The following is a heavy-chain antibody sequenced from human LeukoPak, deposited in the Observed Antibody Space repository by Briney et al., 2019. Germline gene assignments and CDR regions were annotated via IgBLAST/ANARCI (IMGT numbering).Heavy chain of an antibody. V-gene: IGHV3-23*01. CDR1: GFSFSSYG. Sequence: GGSLRLSCAASGFSFSSYGMSWVRQAPGKGLEWVSSISSLSGRTYDAHSAKGRFTIPIDNAKNSLYLQMTSRTAEAPAVYYFASGDLYLGCFAQPTGIAGWGQGTLVTVSS. CDR2: ISSLSGRT. J-gene: IGHJ4*02. CDR3: ASGDLYLGCFAQPTGIAG. D-gene: IGHD3-10*01.